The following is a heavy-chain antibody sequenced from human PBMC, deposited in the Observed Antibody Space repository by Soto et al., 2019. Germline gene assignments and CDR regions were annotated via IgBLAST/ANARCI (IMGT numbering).Heavy chain of an antibody. D-gene: IGHD6-19*01. CDR2: ISYDGSNK. CDR3: AKDRAGGGVAGYDY. Sequence: GGSLRLSCAASGFTFSSYGMHWVRQAPGKGLEWVAVISYDGSNKYYADSVKGRFTISRDNSKNTLYLQMNSLRAEDTAVYYCAKDRAGGGVAGYDYWGQGTLVTVSS. J-gene: IGHJ4*02. CDR1: GFTFSSYG. V-gene: IGHV3-30*18.